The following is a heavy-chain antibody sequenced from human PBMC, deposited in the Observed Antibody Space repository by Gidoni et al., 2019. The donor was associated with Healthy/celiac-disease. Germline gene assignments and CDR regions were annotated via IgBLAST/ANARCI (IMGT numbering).Heavy chain of an antibody. CDR1: GFTFSNYN. CDR2: ISSSSTYV. J-gene: IGHJ4*02. CDR3: ARDQIGYSSGWRPFDS. D-gene: IGHD6-19*01. Sequence: EVQLVESGGGLVKPGGSLGLSCAASGFTFSNYNMNWLRQAPGKGLDWVSSISSSSTYVYYADSVQGRFTISRNHAKNSLSLQMNSLRAEDTAVYYCARDQIGYSSGWRPFDSWGQGTLVTVSS. V-gene: IGHV3-21*01.